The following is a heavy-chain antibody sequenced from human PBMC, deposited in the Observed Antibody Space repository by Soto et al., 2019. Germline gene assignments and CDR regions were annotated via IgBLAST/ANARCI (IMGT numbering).Heavy chain of an antibody. CDR1: GFTFGNYA. CDR2: ISGSGDRT. Sequence: GGSLRLSCEASGFTFGNYAMTWVRQAPGKGLEWVSTISGSGDRTYYADSVTGRFTISRDNSKNTLYLQMNSLRAEDTAVYYCAKDYSSGYYYFDYWGQGTLVTVSS. D-gene: IGHD3-22*01. CDR3: AKDYSSGYYYFDY. V-gene: IGHV3-23*01. J-gene: IGHJ4*02.